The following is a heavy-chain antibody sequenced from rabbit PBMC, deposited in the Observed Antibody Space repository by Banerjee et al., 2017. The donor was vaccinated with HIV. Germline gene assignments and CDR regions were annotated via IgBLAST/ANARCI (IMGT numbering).Heavy chain of an antibody. Sequence: QEQLVESGGGLVKPEGSLTLTCKASGFDFSSNAMWWVRQAPGKGLESIACIYAGTSSSTWYASWAKGRFTTSKTSSTTVTLQMTSLTAADTATYFCARDAGYARSDLWGQGTLVTVS. CDR2: IYAGTSSST. J-gene: IGHJ3*01. CDR3: ARDAGYARSDL. D-gene: IGHD6-1*01. V-gene: IGHV1S45*01. CDR1: GFDFSSNA.